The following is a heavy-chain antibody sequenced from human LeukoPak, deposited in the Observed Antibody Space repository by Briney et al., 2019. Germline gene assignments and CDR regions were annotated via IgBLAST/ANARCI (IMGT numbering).Heavy chain of an antibody. CDR2: ISGSGGST. CDR3: AKGISGIAAAGRIWFDY. J-gene: IGHJ4*02. Sequence: GGSLRLSCAASGFTFSSYAMSWVRQAPGKGLEWVSAISGSGGSTYYADSVKGRFTISRDNSKNTLYLQINTLRAEDTAVYYCAKGISGIAAAGRIWFDYWGQGTLVTVSS. D-gene: IGHD6-13*01. CDR1: GFTFSSYA. V-gene: IGHV3-23*01.